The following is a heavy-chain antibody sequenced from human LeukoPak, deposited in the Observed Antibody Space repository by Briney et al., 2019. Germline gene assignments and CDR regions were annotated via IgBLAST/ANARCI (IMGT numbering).Heavy chain of an antibody. CDR1: GFTFNNYD. D-gene: IGHD6-6*01. J-gene: IGHJ4*02. V-gene: IGHV3-48*03. CDR2: ISSSGSTI. CDR3: ARDGSIAYDY. Sequence: GGSLRLSCEASGFTFNNYDIHWVRQAPGKGLEWVSYISSSGSTIHYADSVKGRFTISRDNAKNSLYLQMNRLRAEDTAVYYCARDGSIAYDYWGQGTLVTVSS.